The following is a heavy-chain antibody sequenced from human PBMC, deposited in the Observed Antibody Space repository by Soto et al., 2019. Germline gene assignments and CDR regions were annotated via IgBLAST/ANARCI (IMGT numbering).Heavy chain of an antibody. CDR2: INPNSGGT. J-gene: IGHJ5*02. Sequence: KVSCKASGYTFTGYYMHWVRQAPGQGLEWMGWINPNSGGTNYAQKFQGRVTMTRDTSISTAYMELSRLRSDDTAVYYCARGPYYDFWSGYENSKNWFDPWGQGTLVTVSS. CDR3: ARGPYYDFWSGYENSKNWFDP. D-gene: IGHD3-3*01. V-gene: IGHV1-2*02. CDR1: GYTFTGYY.